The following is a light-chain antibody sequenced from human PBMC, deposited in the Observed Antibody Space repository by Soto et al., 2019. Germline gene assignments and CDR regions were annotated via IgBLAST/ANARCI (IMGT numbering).Light chain of an antibody. J-gene: IGKJ1*01. CDR3: QHYNNWPAWT. V-gene: IGKV3-15*01. Sequence: IVLTQSPVTLSSSSLERATLSCRGRQSVSSSYLAWYQQKPGQAPRLLIYGASTRATGIPARFSGSGSGTEFTLTISSLQSEDFAVYYCQHYNNWPAWTFGQGTKVDI. CDR2: GAS. CDR1: QSVSSSY.